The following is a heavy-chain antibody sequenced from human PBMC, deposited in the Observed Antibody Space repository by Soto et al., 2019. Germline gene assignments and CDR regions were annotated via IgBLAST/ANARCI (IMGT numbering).Heavy chain of an antibody. CDR3: VRQDSRGRYLDF. D-gene: IGHD2-15*01. CDR2: IYWDDDE. J-gene: IGHJ4*02. Sequence: QITLKESGPTLVKPTQTLTLTCTVSGFSLTTDGVGVGWVRQPPGKALEWLTLIYWDDDERYSRSLQSRLTITRDTSRNKVVLKLTNVDPVDTATYYCVRQDSRGRYLDFWGQGILVTVSS. CDR1: GFSLTTDGVG. V-gene: IGHV2-5*02.